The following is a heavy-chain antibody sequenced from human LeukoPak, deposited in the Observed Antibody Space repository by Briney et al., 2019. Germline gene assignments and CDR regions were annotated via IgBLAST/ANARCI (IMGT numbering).Heavy chain of an antibody. D-gene: IGHD6-19*01. V-gene: IGHV1-8*01. CDR1: GYTFTSYD. CDR3: AREADGYSSVASDYFDY. J-gene: IGHJ4*02. Sequence: GASVKVSCKASGYTFTSYDINWVRQATGQGLEWMGWMNPNSGNTGYAQKFQGRVTMTRNTSISTAYMELSSLRSEDTAVYYCAREADGYSSVASDYFDYWGQGTLVTVSS. CDR2: MNPNSGNT.